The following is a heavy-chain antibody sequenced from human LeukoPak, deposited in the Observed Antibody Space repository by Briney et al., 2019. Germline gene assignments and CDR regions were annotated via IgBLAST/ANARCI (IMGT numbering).Heavy chain of an antibody. V-gene: IGHV4-34*01. CDR3: ATAPYANDY. Sequence: GLEWIGEINHSGSTNYNPSLKSRVTISVDTSKNQFSLKLSSVTAADTAVYYCATAPYANDYWGQGTLVTVSS. CDR2: INHSGST. J-gene: IGHJ4*02.